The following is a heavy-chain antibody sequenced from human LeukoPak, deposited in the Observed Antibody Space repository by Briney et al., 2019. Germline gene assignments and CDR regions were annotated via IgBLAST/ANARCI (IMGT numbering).Heavy chain of an antibody. Sequence: GSSVKVSCKASGGTFSSYAISWVRQAPGQGLGWMGRIIPILGIANYAQKFQGRVTITADKSTSTAYMELSSLRSEDTAVYYCASLLGSYPNYYYYYGMDVWGQGTTVTVSS. D-gene: IGHD1-26*01. CDR2: IIPILGIA. V-gene: IGHV1-69*04. CDR1: GGTFSSYA. CDR3: ASLLGSYPNYYYYYGMDV. J-gene: IGHJ6*02.